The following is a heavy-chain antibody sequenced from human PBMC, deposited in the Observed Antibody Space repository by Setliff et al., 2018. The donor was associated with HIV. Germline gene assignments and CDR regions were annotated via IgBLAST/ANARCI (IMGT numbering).Heavy chain of an antibody. D-gene: IGHD4-17*01. J-gene: IGHJ3*02. CDR2: IYHAGNT. Sequence: SETLSLPGTVTGYSISSGYNWAWIRQPPGKGLEWIVYIYHAGNTSYNPSLRSRATISVDTSKNLISLRLNSLTAADTAFYYCARGTTLNVVPDAFDIWGQGTMVTVSS. CDR1: GYSISSGYN. V-gene: IGHV4-38-2*02. CDR3: ARGTTLNVVPDAFDI.